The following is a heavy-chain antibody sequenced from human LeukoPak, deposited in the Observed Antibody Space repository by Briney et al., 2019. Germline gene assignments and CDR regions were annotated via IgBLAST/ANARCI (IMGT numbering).Heavy chain of an antibody. CDR1: GYTFTGYY. CDR2: INPNSGGT. Sequence: ASVKVSCKASGYTFTGYYMHWVRQAPGQGLEWMGWINPNSGGTNYAQKFQGRVTMTRDTSISTAYMELSRLRSDDTAVYYCAKGFLWDYCDSSGYYLLQHWGQGTLVTVSS. J-gene: IGHJ1*01. CDR3: AKGFLWDYCDSSGYYLLQH. D-gene: IGHD3-22*01. V-gene: IGHV1-2*02.